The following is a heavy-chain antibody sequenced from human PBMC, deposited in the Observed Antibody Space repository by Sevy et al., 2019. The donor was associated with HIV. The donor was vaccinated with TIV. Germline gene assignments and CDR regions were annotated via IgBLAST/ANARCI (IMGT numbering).Heavy chain of an antibody. CDR1: GDTFTNNY. V-gene: IGHV1-46*01. Sequence: ASVKVSYKASGDTFTNNYIHWVRQAPGQGLEWMGMVDPSAGNTTYAQKFQGRVTMTRDTSTSILYMDLSSLRSEDTAVYYCVRADPDQHFHSWGQGTLVTFSS. J-gene: IGHJ4*02. CDR3: VRADPDQHFHS. CDR2: VDPSAGNT.